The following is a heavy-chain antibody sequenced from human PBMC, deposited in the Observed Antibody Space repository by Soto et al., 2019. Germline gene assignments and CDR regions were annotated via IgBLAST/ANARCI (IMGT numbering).Heavy chain of an antibody. Sequence: QVQLVESGGGVVQPGRSLRLSCAASGFTFSSYGMHWVRQAPGKGLEWVAVISYDGSNKYYADSVKGRFTISRDNSKNTLYLQMNGLRAEDTAVYYCATDYLGGYCSGGSCYSLDYWGQGTLVTVSS. D-gene: IGHD2-15*01. CDR3: ATDYLGGYCSGGSCYSLDY. J-gene: IGHJ4*02. CDR2: ISYDGSNK. CDR1: GFTFSSYG. V-gene: IGHV3-30*03.